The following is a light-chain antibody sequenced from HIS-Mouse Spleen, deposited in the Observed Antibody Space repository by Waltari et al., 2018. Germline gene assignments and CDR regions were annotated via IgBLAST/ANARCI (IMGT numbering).Light chain of an antibody. CDR1: ALPKQY. CDR3: QSADSSGTSHVV. J-gene: IGLJ2*01. Sequence: SYELTQPPSVSVSPGQTARITCSGDALPKQYAYWYQQKQGQAPVLVIYKDSERPSGIPERFSGSSSGTTVTLTISGVQAEDEADYYCQSADSSGTSHVVFGGGTKLTVL. CDR2: KDS. V-gene: IGLV3-25*03.